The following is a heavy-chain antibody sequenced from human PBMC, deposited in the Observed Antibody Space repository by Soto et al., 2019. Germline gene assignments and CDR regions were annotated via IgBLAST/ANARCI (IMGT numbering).Heavy chain of an antibody. Sequence: SETLSLTCAVYDVSISCYYLILLRQPPGKGLEWIGEINHSGSTNYNPSLKSRVTISVDTSKNQFSLKLSSVTAADTAVYYCARARYQRPFDYWGQGTLVTVSS. CDR1: DVSISCYY. CDR2: INHSGST. V-gene: IGHV4-34*01. CDR3: ARARYQRPFDY. J-gene: IGHJ4*02. D-gene: IGHD6-25*01.